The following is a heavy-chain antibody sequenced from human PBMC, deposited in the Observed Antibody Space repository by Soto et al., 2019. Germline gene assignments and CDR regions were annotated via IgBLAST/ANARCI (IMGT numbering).Heavy chain of an antibody. Sequence: QVQLQESGPGLVKPSETLSLTCTVSGGSISSYYWSWIRQPPGKGLEWIGYIYYSGSTNYNPSLKSRVTRSVDTSKNQFSLKLSSVTAADTAVYYCARGTDYGAVAGLFDYWGQGTLVTVSS. D-gene: IGHD6-19*01. V-gene: IGHV4-59*01. J-gene: IGHJ4*02. CDR2: IYYSGST. CDR3: ARGTDYGAVAGLFDY. CDR1: GGSISSYY.